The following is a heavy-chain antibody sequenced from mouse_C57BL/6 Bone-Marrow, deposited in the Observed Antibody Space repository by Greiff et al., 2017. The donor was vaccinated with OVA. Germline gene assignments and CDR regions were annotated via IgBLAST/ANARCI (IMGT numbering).Heavy chain of an antibody. CDR1: GYTFTSYW. V-gene: IGHV1-69*01. J-gene: IGHJ3*01. D-gene: IGHD2-12*01. Sequence: QVQLQQSGAELVMPGASVKLSCKASGYTFTSYWMHWVKQRPGQGLEWIGEIDPSDSYTNYNQKFKGKSTLTVDKSSSTAYMQLSSLTSEDSAVYYCARSYSGFAYWGQGTLVTVSA. CDR3: ARSYSGFAY. CDR2: IDPSDSYT.